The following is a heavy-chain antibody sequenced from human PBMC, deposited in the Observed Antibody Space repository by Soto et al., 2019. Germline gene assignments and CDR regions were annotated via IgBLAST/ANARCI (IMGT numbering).Heavy chain of an antibody. V-gene: IGHV2-5*02. CDR3: AHRVLRTVFGLVTTTAIYFDF. CDR1: GFSLTTSGVG. D-gene: IGHD3-3*01. CDR2: IYWDDDK. Sequence: QITLNESGPTQVKPRQTLTLTCTFSGFSLTTSGVGVGWIRQSPGKAPEWLALIYWDDDKRYSPSLKSRLTITKDTSKNQVVLTMADLDPADTDIYYCAHRVLRTVFGLVTTTAIYFDFWGQGTPVAVSS. J-gene: IGHJ4*02.